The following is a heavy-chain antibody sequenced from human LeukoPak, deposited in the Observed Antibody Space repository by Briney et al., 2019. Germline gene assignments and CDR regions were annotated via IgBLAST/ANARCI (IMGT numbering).Heavy chain of an antibody. J-gene: IGHJ4*02. D-gene: IGHD3-16*01. CDR1: GYTFINHA. CDR2: LNIGNGNT. V-gene: IGHV1-3*04. CDR3: ARRWGRSFDY. Sequence: ASVKVSCKASGYTFINHAIHWVRQAPGQRLEWMGWLNIGNGNTKCSQNFQGRITITRDTSATTAYMDLSGLRSEDTAVYYCARRWGRSFDYWGQGTLVTVSS.